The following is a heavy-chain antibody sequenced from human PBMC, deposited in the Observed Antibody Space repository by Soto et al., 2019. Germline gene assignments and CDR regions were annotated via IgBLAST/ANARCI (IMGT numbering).Heavy chain of an antibody. V-gene: IGHV3-23*01. J-gene: IGHJ4*02. CDR3: AKQVRGTASSANYFDS. D-gene: IGHD6-6*01. CDR1: GFTFINYA. CDR2: ISGGGGST. Sequence: GGSLRLSCAASGFTFINYAMSWVRQAPGKGLEWVSAISGGGGSTYYADSVKGRFSISRDNSNNTLYLQMNSLRDEDTAVYYCAKQVRGTASSANYFDSWGQGTLVTVSS.